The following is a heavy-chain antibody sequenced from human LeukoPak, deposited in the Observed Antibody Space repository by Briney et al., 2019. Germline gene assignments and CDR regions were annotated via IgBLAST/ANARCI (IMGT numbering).Heavy chain of an antibody. CDR3: ARLGYCSSTNCRDSYGMDV. CDR1: GGSISSGSYY. CDR2: IFFSGST. V-gene: IGHV4-39*01. J-gene: IGHJ6*02. Sequence: PSETLSLTCTVSGGSISSGSYYWGWIRQPPGKGLEWIGSIFFSGSTYYNSSLKSRLTISVDTSKSQFSLKLSSVTAAHTAVSYCARLGYCSSTNCRDSYGMDVWGQGTSVTVSS. D-gene: IGHD2-2*01.